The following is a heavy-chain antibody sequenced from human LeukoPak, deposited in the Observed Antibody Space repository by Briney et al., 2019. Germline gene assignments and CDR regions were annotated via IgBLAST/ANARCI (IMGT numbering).Heavy chain of an antibody. D-gene: IGHD6-19*01. CDR1: GGSISSYY. V-gene: IGHV4-39*07. CDR3: VRENVEQSRRFDH. CDR2: IYYSGST. J-gene: IGHJ4*02. Sequence: SETLSLTCTVSGGSISSYYWGWIRQPPGKGLEWIGSIYYSGSTYYNPSLKSRVTISVDRSKNQFSLKLSSVTAADTAVYYCVRENVEQSRRFDHWGQGTLVTVSS.